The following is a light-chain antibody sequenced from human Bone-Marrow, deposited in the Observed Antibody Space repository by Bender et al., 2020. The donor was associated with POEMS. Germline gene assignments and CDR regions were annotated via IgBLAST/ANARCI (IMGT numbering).Light chain of an antibody. CDR1: SSDVGRSNL. V-gene: IGLV2-23*02. CDR3: CSYAGSNTHV. CDR2: DVS. Sequence: QSALTQPASVSGSPGQSITISCTGSSSDVGRSNLVSWYQHHPGQAPKLLLYDVSKRPSGVSDRFSGSQSGNSASLTISGLQAEDEADYYCCSYAGSNTHVFGTGTKVTVL. J-gene: IGLJ1*01.